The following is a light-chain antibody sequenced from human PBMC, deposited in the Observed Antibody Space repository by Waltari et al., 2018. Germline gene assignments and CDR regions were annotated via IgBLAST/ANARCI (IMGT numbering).Light chain of an antibody. J-gene: IGKJ4*01. CDR1: QSVTSSF. Sequence: EIVLTQSPGTLSLSPGERATLSCRTSQSVTSSFLAWYQQKPGQAPRLLIYGVSSRATGVPDRFSGSGSGTDFTLTISRLEPEDFVVYYCQHYDTTPLAFGGGSTVEIK. CDR2: GVS. CDR3: QHYDTTPLA. V-gene: IGKV3-20*01.